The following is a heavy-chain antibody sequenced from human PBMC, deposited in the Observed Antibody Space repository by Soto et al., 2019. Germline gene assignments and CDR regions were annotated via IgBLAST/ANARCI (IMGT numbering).Heavy chain of an antibody. J-gene: IGHJ4*02. V-gene: IGHV3-33*01. CDR3: ARDLLGSAGHFDY. D-gene: IGHD6-13*01. CDR1: GFIFRSFG. CDR2: IWYDGSNT. Sequence: QVQLVESGGGVVQPGRSLRLSCAASGFIFRSFGMHWVRQAPGKGLEWVAIIWYDGSNTYYADSVKGRFTISRDNSRNTLYLQMNSLRTGDTAVYYCARDLLGSAGHFDYWGQGTLVTVSS.